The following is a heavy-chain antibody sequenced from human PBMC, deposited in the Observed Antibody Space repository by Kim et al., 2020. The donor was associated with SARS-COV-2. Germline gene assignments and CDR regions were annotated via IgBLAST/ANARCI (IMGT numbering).Heavy chain of an antibody. CDR3: ARAGGDGVHPEAFGL. CDR2: INPLFGTA. CDR1: GGTFNSYD. Sequence: SVKVSCKASGGTFNSYDVRWLRQAPGQGPEWLGRINPLFGTAYYAQKFQGRVAITADEFTNTAYMELSSLRSEDTAVYFCARAGGDGVHPEAFGLWGQGTMVTVSS. J-gene: IGHJ3*01. V-gene: IGHV1-69*13. D-gene: IGHD2-21*01.